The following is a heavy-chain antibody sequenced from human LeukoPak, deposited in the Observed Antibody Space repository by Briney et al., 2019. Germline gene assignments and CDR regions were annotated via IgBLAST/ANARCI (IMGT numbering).Heavy chain of an antibody. J-gene: IGHJ4*02. CDR2: ITPIFGTA. V-gene: IGHV1-69*05. CDR1: GGTFSSYA. Sequence: GASVKVSCKASGGTFSSYAISWVRQAPGQGLEWMGGITPIFGTANYAQKFQGRVTITTDESTSTAYMELSSLRSEDTAVYYCAREPGLYSSGWYAYWGQGTLVTVSS. D-gene: IGHD6-19*01. CDR3: AREPGLYSSGWYAY.